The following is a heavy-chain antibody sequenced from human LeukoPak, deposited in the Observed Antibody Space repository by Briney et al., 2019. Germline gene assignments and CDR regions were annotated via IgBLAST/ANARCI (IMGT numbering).Heavy chain of an antibody. V-gene: IGHV1-3*01. CDR2: INAGNGNT. CDR1: GYTCSNYA. Sequence: ASVKVSCKASGYTCSNYAINWVRQAPGQRLEWMGWINAGNGNTKYSPKFQGRVTNTRDTSASTAYMELSSLRSEDTAVYYCARGTWGSHGYGYYYSYWGQGTLVTVSS. CDR3: ARGTWGSHGYGYYYSY. J-gene: IGHJ4*02. D-gene: IGHD3-22*01.